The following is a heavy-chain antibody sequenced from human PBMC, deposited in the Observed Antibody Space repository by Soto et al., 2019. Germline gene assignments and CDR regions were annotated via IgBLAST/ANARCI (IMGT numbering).Heavy chain of an antibody. Sequence: QVQLQQWGAGLLKPSETLSLTCAVYGGSFSGYYWSWIRQPPGKGLEGIGEINHSGSTNYNPSLKSRVAISVDTSKNEFYLRLSSVTAAETAVYYCASYCGGECLNPCGYWGRGSLVTVSS. V-gene: IGHV4-34*01. D-gene: IGHD2-21*01. CDR1: GGSFSGYY. CDR3: ASYCGGECLNPCGY. CDR2: INHSGST. J-gene: IGHJ4*02.